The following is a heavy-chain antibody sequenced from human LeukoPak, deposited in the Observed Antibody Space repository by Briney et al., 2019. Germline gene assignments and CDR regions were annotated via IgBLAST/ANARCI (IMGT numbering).Heavy chain of an antibody. CDR1: GFTFSSYS. J-gene: IGHJ4*02. D-gene: IGHD5-12*01. Sequence: GGSLRLSCAAPGFTFSSYSMNWVRQAPGKGLEWVSYISSSSSTIYYADSVKGRFTISRDNAKNSLYLQMNSLTAEDTAVYYCARDRGPLDYWGQGTLVTVSS. CDR2: ISSSSSTI. V-gene: IGHV3-48*01. CDR3: ARDRGPLDY.